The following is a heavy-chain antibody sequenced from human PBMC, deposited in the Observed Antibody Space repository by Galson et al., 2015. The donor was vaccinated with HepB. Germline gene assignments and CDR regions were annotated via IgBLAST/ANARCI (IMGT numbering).Heavy chain of an antibody. Sequence: SLRLSCAASGFTFSSYAMHWVRQAPGKGLEWVAVISYDGSNKYYADSVKGRFTISRDNSKNTLYLQMNSLRAEDTAVYYCATPASEWPPYYYYYYGMDVWGQGTTVTVSS. CDR2: ISYDGSNK. CDR1: GFTFSSYA. CDR3: ATPASEWPPYYYYYYGMDV. J-gene: IGHJ6*02. D-gene: IGHD3-3*01. V-gene: IGHV3-30*04.